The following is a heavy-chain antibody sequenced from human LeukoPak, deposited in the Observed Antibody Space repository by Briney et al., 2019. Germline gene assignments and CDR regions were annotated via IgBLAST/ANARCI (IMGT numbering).Heavy chain of an antibody. D-gene: IGHD5-24*01. Sequence: AASVKVSCKASGYTFTGYYMHWVRQAPGQGLEWMGIINPSGGSTSYAQKFQGRVTMTRDMSTSTVYMELSSLRSEDTAVYYCARDRGGGPPEMATIPGAFGIWGQGTMVTVSS. CDR3: ARDRGGGPPEMATIPGAFGI. J-gene: IGHJ3*02. CDR1: GYTFTGYY. V-gene: IGHV1-46*01. CDR2: INPSGGST.